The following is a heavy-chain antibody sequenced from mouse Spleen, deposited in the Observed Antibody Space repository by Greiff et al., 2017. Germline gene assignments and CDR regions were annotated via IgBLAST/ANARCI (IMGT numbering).Heavy chain of an antibody. D-gene: IGHD4-1*01. CDR1: GYSFTSYY. Sequence: QVQLQQSGPELVKPGASVKISCKASGYSFTSYYIHWVKQRPGQGLEWIGWIYPGSGNTKYNEKFKGKATLTADTSSSTAYMQLSSLTSEDSAVYYCARGLGSYFDYWGQGTTLTVSS. CDR2: IYPGSGNT. CDR3: ARGLGSYFDY. J-gene: IGHJ2*01. V-gene: IGHV1-66*01.